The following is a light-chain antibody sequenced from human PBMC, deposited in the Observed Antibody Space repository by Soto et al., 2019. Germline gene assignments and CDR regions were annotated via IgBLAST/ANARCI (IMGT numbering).Light chain of an antibody. V-gene: IGKV1-5*01. Sequence: DIQMTQSPSTLSASVGDSVTISCRASQNINAWLAWYQQKPGKAPKLLIYDVSTLDSGVPSRFSGSASGTEFTLTINNLESDDFATYYCQQYHRYSTFGQGTRLEIK. CDR2: DVS. CDR3: QQYHRYST. CDR1: QNINAW. J-gene: IGKJ5*01.